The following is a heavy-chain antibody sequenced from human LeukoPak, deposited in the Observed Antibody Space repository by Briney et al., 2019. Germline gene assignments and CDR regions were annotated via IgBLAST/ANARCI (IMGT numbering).Heavy chain of an antibody. CDR1: GFTFDDYG. D-gene: IGHD3-3*01. CDR2: INWNGGST. V-gene: IGHV3-20*04. CDR3: ARVYYDFWSGYFDY. J-gene: IGHJ4*02. Sequence: GGSLRLSCAASGFTFDDYGMSWVRQAPGKGLEWVSGINWNGGSTGYADSVKGRFTISGDNAKNSLYLQMNSLKAEDTALYYCARVYYDFWSGYFDYWGQGTLVTVSS.